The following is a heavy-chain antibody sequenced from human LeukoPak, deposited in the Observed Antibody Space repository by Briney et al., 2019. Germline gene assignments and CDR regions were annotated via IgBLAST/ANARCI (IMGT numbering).Heavy chain of an antibody. CDR2: IKSKTDGGTT. J-gene: IGHJ4*02. CDR3: TTYSSSWPKYYFDY. D-gene: IGHD6-13*01. CDR1: GFTFSSYA. Sequence: GGSLRLSCAASGFTFSSYAMHWVRQAPGKGLEWVGRIKSKTDGGTTDYAAPVKGRFTISRDDSKNTLYLQMNSLKTEDTAVYYCTTYSSSWPKYYFDYWGQGTLVTVSS. V-gene: IGHV3-15*01.